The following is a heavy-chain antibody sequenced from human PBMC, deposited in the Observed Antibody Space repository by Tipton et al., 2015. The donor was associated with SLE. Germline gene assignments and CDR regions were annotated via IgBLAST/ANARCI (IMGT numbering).Heavy chain of an antibody. CDR1: GGSISRNGFY. Sequence: TLSLTCTVSGGSISRNGFYWSWIRQHPGKGLEWIGHIYYSGNTYYSPSLKSRVTMSVDTSKNQFSLKLNSVTAADTAVYYCARVDTAMVFPFGGYYLDYWGQGILVTVSS. D-gene: IGHD5-18*01. CDR2: IYYSGNT. CDR3: ARVDTAMVFPFGGYYLDY. J-gene: IGHJ4*02. V-gene: IGHV4-31*03.